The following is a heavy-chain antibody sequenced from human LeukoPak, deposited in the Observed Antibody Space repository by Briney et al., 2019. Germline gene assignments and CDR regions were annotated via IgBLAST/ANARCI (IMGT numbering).Heavy chain of an antibody. CDR2: ISGSGGST. CDR1: GFTFSSYA. CDR3: AKESSVLLWFGGPIGGYFDL. Sequence: GGSLRLSCAASGFTFSSYAMSWVRQAPGKGLEWVSAISGSGGSTYYADSVKGRFTISRDNSKNTLYLQMNSLGAEDTAVYYCAKESSVLLWFGGPIGGYFDLWGRGTLVTVSS. D-gene: IGHD3-10*01. V-gene: IGHV3-23*01. J-gene: IGHJ2*01.